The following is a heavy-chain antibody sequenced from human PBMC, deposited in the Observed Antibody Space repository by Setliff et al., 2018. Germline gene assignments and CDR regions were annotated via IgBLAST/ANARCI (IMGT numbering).Heavy chain of an antibody. CDR2: INHRGTT. CDR3: ARDLGYGGDSDY. CDR1: GGSFSDYY. D-gene: IGHD2-21*02. V-gene: IGHV4-34*01. J-gene: IGHJ4*02. Sequence: SETLSLTWAVYGGSFSDYYWSWIRQSPGKGLEWIGEINHRGTTNYNPSLKSRLTISRDTSKNQVSLKLNSVTATDTAVYYCARDLGYGGDSDYWGQGILVTVSS.